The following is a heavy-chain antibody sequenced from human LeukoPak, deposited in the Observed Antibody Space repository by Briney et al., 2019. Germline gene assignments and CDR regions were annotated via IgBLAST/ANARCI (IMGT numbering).Heavy chain of an antibody. D-gene: IGHD3-10*01. CDR3: ARIQYGSGSSFWFDP. CDR1: GYTFTGYY. Sequence: ASVKVSCKASGYTFTGYYMHWVRQAPGQGLEWMGWINPNSGGTNYAQKFQGRVTMTRGTSISTAYMERSRLRSDDTAVYYCARIQYGSGSSFWFDPWGQGTLVTVSS. CDR2: INPNSGGT. J-gene: IGHJ5*02. V-gene: IGHV1-2*02.